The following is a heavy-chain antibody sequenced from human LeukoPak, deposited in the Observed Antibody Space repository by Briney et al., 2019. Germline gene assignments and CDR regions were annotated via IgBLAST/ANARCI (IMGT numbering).Heavy chain of an antibody. J-gene: IGHJ4*02. D-gene: IGHD2-2*01. CDR1: GFTFSNYW. V-gene: IGHV3-7*01. CDR3: ARVQRYCSSTSCFNGPFDY. Sequence: PGGSLRLSCAASGFTFSNYWMSWVRQAPGKGLEWVANIKQDGSEKYYVDSVKGRFTISRDNAKNSLYLQTNSLRAEDTAVYYCARVQRYCSSTSCFNGPFDYWGQGTLVTVSS. CDR2: IKQDGSEK.